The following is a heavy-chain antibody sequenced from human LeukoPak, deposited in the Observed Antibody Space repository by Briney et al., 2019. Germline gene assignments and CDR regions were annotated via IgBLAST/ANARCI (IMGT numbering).Heavy chain of an antibody. CDR2: IYHSGST. CDR3: ARVGFTLVADYYYGMDV. J-gene: IGHJ6*02. Sequence: SETLSLTCTVSGYSISSGYYWGWIRQPPGKGLEWIGSIYHSGSTYYNPSLKSRVTISVDTSKNQFSLKLTPVTAADTAVYYCARVGFTLVADYYYGMDVWGQGTTVTVSS. V-gene: IGHV4-38-2*02. D-gene: IGHD3-16*01. CDR1: GYSISSGYY.